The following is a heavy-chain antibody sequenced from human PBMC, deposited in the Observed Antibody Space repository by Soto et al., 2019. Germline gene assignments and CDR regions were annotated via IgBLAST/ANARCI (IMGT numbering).Heavy chain of an antibody. J-gene: IGHJ5*02. V-gene: IGHV3-66*01. CDR3: ALTSRYNWFDP. CDR1: GFTVSSNY. Sequence: EVQLVESGGGLVQPGGSLRLSCAASGFTVSSNYMSWVRQAPGKGLEWVSVIYSGGSTYYADSVKGRFTISRDNSKSTLYLQMNSLRAEDTAVYYCALTSRYNWFDPWGQGTLVTVSS. CDR2: IYSGGST. D-gene: IGHD6-6*01.